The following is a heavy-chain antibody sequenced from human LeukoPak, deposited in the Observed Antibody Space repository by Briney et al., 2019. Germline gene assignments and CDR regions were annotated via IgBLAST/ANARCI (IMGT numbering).Heavy chain of an antibody. J-gene: IGHJ1*01. CDR3: ARGPSIAARPGAYFQH. Sequence: SETLSLACTVSGGSISSGGYYWSWIRQPPGKGLEWIGYIYHSGSTYYNPSLKSRVTISVDRSKNQFSLKLSSVTAADTAVYYCARGPSIAARPGAYFQHWGQGTLVTVSS. D-gene: IGHD6-6*01. V-gene: IGHV4-30-2*01. CDR1: GGSISSGGYY. CDR2: IYHSGST.